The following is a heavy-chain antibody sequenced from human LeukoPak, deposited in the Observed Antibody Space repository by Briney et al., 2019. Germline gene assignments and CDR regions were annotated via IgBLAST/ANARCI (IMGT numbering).Heavy chain of an antibody. D-gene: IGHD1-7*01. V-gene: IGHV1-69*13. J-gene: IGHJ3*02. CDR3: ARETELDAFDI. CDR2: IIPIFGTA. Sequence: ASVKVSCKASGYTFTGYYMHWVRQAPGQGLEWMGGIIPIFGTANYAQKFQGRVTITADESTSTAYMELSSLRSEDTAVYYCARETELDAFDIWGQGTMVTVSS. CDR1: GYTFTGYY.